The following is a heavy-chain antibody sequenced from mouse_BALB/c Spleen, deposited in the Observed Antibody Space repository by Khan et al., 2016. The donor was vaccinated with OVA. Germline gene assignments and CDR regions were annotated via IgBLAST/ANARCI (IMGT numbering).Heavy chain of an antibody. J-gene: IGHJ1*01. D-gene: IGHD2-3*01. Sequence: EVQLQESGPDLVKPSQSLSLTCTVTGYSITSGYNWHWIRQFPGDKLEWMGYIHYSGSTNYSPSLKSRISITRDTSRNQFFLQLNSVTTEDTATCYCARAGYYPYFDVWGAGTTVTVSS. CDR1: GYSITSGYN. V-gene: IGHV3-1*02. CDR2: IHYSGST. CDR3: ARAGYYPYFDV.